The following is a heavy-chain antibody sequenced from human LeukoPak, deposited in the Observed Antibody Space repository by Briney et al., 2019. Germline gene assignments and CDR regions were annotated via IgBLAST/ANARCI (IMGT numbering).Heavy chain of an antibody. CDR3: ARDLFYSVSGTYYNVGRVFNY. D-gene: IGHD3-10*01. Sequence: ASVKVSCKASGFTFTGYYMHWVRQAPGQGLEWMGWVNPNSGGTNYAQKFQGRVTMTRDTSITTAYMELTSLRSDDTAVYYCARDLFYSVSGTYYNVGRVFNYWGQGTLVTVSS. V-gene: IGHV1-2*02. J-gene: IGHJ4*02. CDR2: VNPNSGGT. CDR1: GFTFTGYY.